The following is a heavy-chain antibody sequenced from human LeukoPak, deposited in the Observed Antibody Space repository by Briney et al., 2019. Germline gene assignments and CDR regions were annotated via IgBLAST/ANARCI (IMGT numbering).Heavy chain of an antibody. D-gene: IGHD5-12*01. CDR1: GFTFRSYS. CDR2: ISTSRSYI. J-gene: IGHJ6*03. CDR3: AKYSGYEYYYHYYMDV. V-gene: IGHV3-21*04. Sequence: GGSLRLSCAASGFTFRSYSMNWVRQAPGKGLEWVSSISTSRSYIYYADSVKGRFTISRDNSKNTLYLQINSLRAEDTAVYYCAKYSGYEYYYHYYMDVWGKGTTVTISS.